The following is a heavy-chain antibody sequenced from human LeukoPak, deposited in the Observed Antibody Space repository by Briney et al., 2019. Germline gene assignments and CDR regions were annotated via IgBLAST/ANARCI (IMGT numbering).Heavy chain of an antibody. CDR2: IEASGKP. J-gene: IGHJ5*02. CDR3: ARGVGSSSSNWFDP. Sequence: SQSLTCTVCSGSISSQYWSCIRQSPGGGLEWIGRIEASGKPNIYVSLKSRVTISLDKSEGQFSLKVNSVSAADTAVYYCARGVGSSSSNWFDPWGRGALVTVSS. CDR1: SGSISSQY. D-gene: IGHD6-13*01. V-gene: IGHV4-4*07.